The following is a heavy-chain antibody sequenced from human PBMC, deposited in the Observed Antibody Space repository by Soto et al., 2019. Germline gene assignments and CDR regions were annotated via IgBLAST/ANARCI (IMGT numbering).Heavy chain of an antibody. CDR3: ARDSKRGCSGYDKLDY. V-gene: IGHV4-59*01. CDR1: GGSISSYY. Sequence: SETLSLTCTVSGGSISSYYWSWIRQPPGKGLEWIGYIYYSGSTNSNPSLKSRVTISVDTSKNQFSLKLSSVTAADTAVYYCARDSKRGCSGYDKLDYWGQGTLVTVSS. J-gene: IGHJ4*02. CDR2: IYYSGST. D-gene: IGHD5-12*01.